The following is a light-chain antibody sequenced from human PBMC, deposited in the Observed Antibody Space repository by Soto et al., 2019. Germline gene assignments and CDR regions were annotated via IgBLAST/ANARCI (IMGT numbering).Light chain of an antibody. CDR1: QTVGRN. V-gene: IGKV3-15*01. Sequence: IVMTNYPPSLGVSRRQSSIRAFRASQTVGRNLAWYQQKPGQAPRLLIHTASTRAPGIPARFSGSGSGTEFTLTVSSLQSEDFAIYYCQQYNNWPRKVGLGTKVDI. J-gene: IGKJ1*01. CDR2: TAS. CDR3: QQYNNWPRK.